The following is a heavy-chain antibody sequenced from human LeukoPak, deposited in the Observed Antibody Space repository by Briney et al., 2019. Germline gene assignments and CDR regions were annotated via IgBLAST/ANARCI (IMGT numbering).Heavy chain of an antibody. D-gene: IGHD4-23*01. Sequence: TGGSLRLSCEASGFTFSSNAMSWVRQAPGKGLEWVSKISYSGDSTYYTDSVKGRFTISRDNSKNTLYLQMHSLKTEDTAVYYCTRHFYGGNSFDYWGQGTQVTVSS. CDR3: TRHFYGGNSFDY. V-gene: IGHV3-23*01. J-gene: IGHJ4*02. CDR2: ISYSGDST. CDR1: GFTFSSNA.